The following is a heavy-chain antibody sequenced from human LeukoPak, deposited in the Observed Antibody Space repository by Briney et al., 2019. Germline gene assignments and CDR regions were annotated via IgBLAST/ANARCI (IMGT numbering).Heavy chain of an antibody. CDR1: GFTFSSYG. D-gene: IGHD3-22*01. Sequence: GSLRLSCAASGFTFSSYGMHWVRQAPGKGLEWVAVIWYDGSNKYCADSVKGRSTISRDNSKNTLYLQMNSLRAEDTAVSYCARDTDYDSSGYYYGEYYFDYWGQGTLVTVSS. V-gene: IGHV3-33*01. J-gene: IGHJ4*02. CDR2: IWYDGSNK. CDR3: ARDTDYDSSGYYYGEYYFDY.